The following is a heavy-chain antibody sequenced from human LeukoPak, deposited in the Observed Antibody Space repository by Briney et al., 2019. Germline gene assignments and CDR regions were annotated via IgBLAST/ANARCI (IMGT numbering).Heavy chain of an antibody. Sequence: GGSLRLSCAASGFTVSSNYMSWVRQAPGKGLEWVSVIYSGGSTYYADSVKGRFTISRDNSKNMLYLQMNSLRAEDTAVYYCARRRAVAGPGYYYYYGMDVWGQGTTVTVSS. J-gene: IGHJ6*02. CDR3: ARRRAVAGPGYYYYYGMDV. CDR2: IYSGGST. CDR1: GFTVSSNY. D-gene: IGHD6-19*01. V-gene: IGHV3-66*01.